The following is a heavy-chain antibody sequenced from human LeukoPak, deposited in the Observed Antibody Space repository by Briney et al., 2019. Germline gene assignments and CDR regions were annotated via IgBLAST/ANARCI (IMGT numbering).Heavy chain of an antibody. Sequence: SETLSLTCTVSGGSISSYYWSWIRQPPGKGLEWIGYIYNSGSTYYNPSLKSRVAISVDTSKNQFSLKLSSVTAADTAVYHCAGVRGMDDSSGYFHYYFDYWGQGTLVTVSS. J-gene: IGHJ4*02. CDR2: IYNSGST. V-gene: IGHV4-4*09. CDR1: GGSISSYY. CDR3: AGVRGMDDSSGYFHYYFDY. D-gene: IGHD3-22*01.